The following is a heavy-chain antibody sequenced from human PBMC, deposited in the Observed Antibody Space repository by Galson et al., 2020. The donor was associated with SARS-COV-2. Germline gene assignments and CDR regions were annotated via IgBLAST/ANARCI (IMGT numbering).Heavy chain of an antibody. CDR2: ISGSGDTI. V-gene: IGHV3-48*03. J-gene: IGHJ4*02. CDR1: GFSFSDYE. CDR3: ARLDSSGWFEGPLGD. Sequence: GESLKISCAASGFSFSDYEMNWVRQAPGKGLEWLSYISGSGDTIYYGASVKGRFTISRDYAKKSLYLQMNSLRVECTAVYYCARLDSSGWFEGPLGDWGQGTLVTVSS. D-gene: IGHD6-19*01.